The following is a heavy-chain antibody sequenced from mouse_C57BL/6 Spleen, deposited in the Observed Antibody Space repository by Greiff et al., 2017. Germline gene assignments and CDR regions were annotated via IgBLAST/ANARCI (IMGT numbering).Heavy chain of an antibody. D-gene: IGHD2-12*01. CDR3: ARGLRGVAY. Sequence: EVQLQQSGPELVKPGASVKIPCKASGYTFTDYNMDWVKQSHGKSLEWIGDINPNNGGTIYNQKFKGKATLTVDKSSSTAYMELRSLTSEDTAVYYCARGLRGVAYWGQGTLVTVSA. CDR2: INPNNGGT. J-gene: IGHJ3*01. CDR1: GYTFTDYN. V-gene: IGHV1-18*01.